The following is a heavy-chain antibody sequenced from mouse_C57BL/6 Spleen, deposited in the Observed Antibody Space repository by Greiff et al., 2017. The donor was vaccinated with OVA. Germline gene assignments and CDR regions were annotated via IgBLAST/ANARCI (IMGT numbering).Heavy chain of an antibody. D-gene: IGHD1-1*01. CDR1: GYTFTSYW. CDR3: ARVTTVVAPNAMDY. Sequence: QVQLQQPGAELVMPGASVKLSCKASGYTFTSYWMHWVKQRPGQGLEWIGEIDPSDSYTNYNQKFKGKSTLTVDKSSSTAYMQLSSLTSEDSAVYYCARVTTVVAPNAMDYWGQGTSVTVSS. J-gene: IGHJ4*01. V-gene: IGHV1-69*01. CDR2: IDPSDSYT.